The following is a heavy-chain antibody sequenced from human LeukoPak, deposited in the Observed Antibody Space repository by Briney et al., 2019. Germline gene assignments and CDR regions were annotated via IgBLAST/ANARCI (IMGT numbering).Heavy chain of an antibody. V-gene: IGHV3-74*01. D-gene: IGHD4-11*01. Sequence: GGSLRLSCVASGFAFGTYWMHWVRQVPGQGLLWVARTNSDMSDIIYADSVKGRFIISRDNTKSALFLQMNTLRLDDSAVYYCAGGVASRLLDYWGRGTLVTVSS. J-gene: IGHJ4*02. CDR2: TNSDMSDI. CDR1: GFAFGTYW. CDR3: AGGVASRLLDY.